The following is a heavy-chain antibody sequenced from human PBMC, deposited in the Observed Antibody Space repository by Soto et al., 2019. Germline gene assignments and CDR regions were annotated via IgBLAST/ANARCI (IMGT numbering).Heavy chain of an antibody. CDR2: IIPIFGTA. V-gene: IGHV1-69*06. CDR1: GGTFSSYA. Sequence: SVKVSCKASGGTFSSYAIIWVRQAPGQGLEWMGGIIPIFGTANYAQKFQGRVTITADKSTSTAYMELSSLRSEDTAVYYCARDNPRIEYYYYGMDVWGQGTTATVS. CDR3: ARDNPRIEYYYYGMDV. J-gene: IGHJ6*02.